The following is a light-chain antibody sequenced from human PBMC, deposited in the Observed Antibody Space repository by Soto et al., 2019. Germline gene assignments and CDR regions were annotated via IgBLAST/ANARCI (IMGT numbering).Light chain of an antibody. CDR2: DAS. J-gene: IGKJ2*01. V-gene: IGKV3-11*01. Sequence: EIVLTQSPATLSLSPGERATLSCRASQSISYNLAWYQQKPGQPPRFLIYDASNRATGVPARFSGSGSGTDFTLSISSLEPEDFAVYYCQQRGDWPLYTFGQGSRLEIK. CDR1: QSISYN. CDR3: QQRGDWPLYT.